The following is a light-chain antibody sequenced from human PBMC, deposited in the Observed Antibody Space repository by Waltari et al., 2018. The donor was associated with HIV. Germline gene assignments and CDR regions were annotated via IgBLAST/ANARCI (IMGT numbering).Light chain of an antibody. J-gene: IGKJ2*01. CDR1: QNIIRY. CDR2: AAT. CDR3: QQTYSTSYT. Sequence: DIQMTQSPSSLSASVGDRVTITCRASQNIIRYLNWYQRKPGKAPNLLIYAATDLQSGVSSRFSGGGSGTDFTLTISSLQPEDFGTYYCQQTYSTSYTFGQGTKLEIK. V-gene: IGKV1-39*01.